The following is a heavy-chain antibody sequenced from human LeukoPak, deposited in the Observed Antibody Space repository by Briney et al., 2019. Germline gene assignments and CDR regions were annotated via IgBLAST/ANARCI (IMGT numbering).Heavy chain of an antibody. D-gene: IGHD3-22*01. Sequence: PGGSLRLSCAASGFSFSIYAMSWVRQAPGKGLEWISYLTTSGSTKYYADSVKGRFTISRDNAKNSLFLQMNSLRAEDTAVYYCARDRDPGYYDTNGYRRVNAFDIWGQGTMVTVSS. CDR1: GFSFSIYA. CDR3: ARDRDPGYYDTNGYRRVNAFDI. J-gene: IGHJ3*02. CDR2: LTTSGSTK. V-gene: IGHV3-48*01.